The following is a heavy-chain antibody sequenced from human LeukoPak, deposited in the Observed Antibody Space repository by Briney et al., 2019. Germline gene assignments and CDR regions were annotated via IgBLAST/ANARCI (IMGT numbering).Heavy chain of an antibody. V-gene: IGHV4-34*01. CDR2: INHSGST. D-gene: IGHD2-2*01. CDR3: ARGRKYQLLYWFDP. J-gene: IGHJ5*02. Sequence: SETLSPTCAVYGGSFSGYYWSWIRQPPGKGLEWIGEINHSGSTNYNPSLKSRVTISVDTSKNQFSLKLSSVTAADTAVYYCARGRKYQLLYWFDPWGQGTLVTVSS. CDR1: GGSFSGYY.